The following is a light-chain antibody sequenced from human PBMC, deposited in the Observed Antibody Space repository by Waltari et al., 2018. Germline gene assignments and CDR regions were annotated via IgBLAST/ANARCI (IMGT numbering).Light chain of an antibody. CDR3: QQYNTYSS. CDR2: KAS. V-gene: IGKV1-5*03. Sequence: DIQLTQSPSTPSASVVDRVTITCRASQSISNYLAWYQQKPGKAPNLLIYKASILKSGVSSRFSGSGSGTQFTLTISSLQPGDFATYFCQQYNTYSSFGQGTKLEIK. J-gene: IGKJ2*01. CDR1: QSISNY.